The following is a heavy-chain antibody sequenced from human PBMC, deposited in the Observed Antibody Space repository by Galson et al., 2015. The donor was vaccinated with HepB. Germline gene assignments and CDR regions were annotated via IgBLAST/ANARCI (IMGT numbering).Heavy chain of an antibody. D-gene: IGHD3-9*01. V-gene: IGHV3-7*03. CDR2: IKQDGSEK. CDR3: AREAEVLRYFGWLSPRYFDY. CDR1: GFTFSSYW. J-gene: IGHJ4*02. Sequence: SLRLSCAASGFTFSSYWMSWVRQAPGKGLEWVANIKQDGSEKYYVDSVKGRFTISRDNAKNSLYLQMNSLRAEDTAVYYCAREAEVLRYFGWLSPRYFDYWGQGTLVTVSS.